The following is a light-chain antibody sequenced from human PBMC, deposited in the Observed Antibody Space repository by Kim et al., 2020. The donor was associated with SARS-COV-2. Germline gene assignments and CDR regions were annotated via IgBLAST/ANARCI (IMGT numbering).Light chain of an antibody. CDR1: SSDVGGYNF. J-gene: IGLJ1*01. Sequence: QSVIISCTGTSSDVGGYNFVSWHQQHPGKAPKLIIYDVNKRPSGVPNRFSGSKSGNTASLTVSGLQAEDEADYYCSSYAGTNNFYVFGTGTKVTVL. CDR3: SSYAGTNNFYV. CDR2: DVN. V-gene: IGLV2-8*01.